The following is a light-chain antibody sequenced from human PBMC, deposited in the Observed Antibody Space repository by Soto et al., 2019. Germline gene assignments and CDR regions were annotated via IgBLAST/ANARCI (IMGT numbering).Light chain of an antibody. Sequence: SYELTQPPSVSVSPGQTASITCSGDKLGDKYSCWYQQKPGQSPVLVIYQDAKRPSGIPERFSGSNSGNTATLTISGTQAVDEADYYCLAWDSNTGVFGGGTKVTVL. CDR3: LAWDSNTGV. CDR1: KLGDKY. V-gene: IGLV3-1*01. J-gene: IGLJ2*01. CDR2: QDA.